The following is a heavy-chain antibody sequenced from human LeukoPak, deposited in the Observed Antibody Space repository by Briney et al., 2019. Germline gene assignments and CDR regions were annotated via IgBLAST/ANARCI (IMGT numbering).Heavy chain of an antibody. CDR2: ISYDGSYK. Sequence: GMSLRLSCAASGFTFSSYTIHWVRQAPGKGLEWVSGISYDGSYKYYADSVKGRFTISRENSKHTMCLQMSSLRGEAMGAYYCGIDRSVGDYSSAWFDFDTWGQGKLVTVSS. D-gene: IGHD4-11*01. CDR3: GIDRSVGDYSSAWFDFDT. CDR1: GFTFSSYT. J-gene: IGHJ3*02. V-gene: IGHV3-30*04.